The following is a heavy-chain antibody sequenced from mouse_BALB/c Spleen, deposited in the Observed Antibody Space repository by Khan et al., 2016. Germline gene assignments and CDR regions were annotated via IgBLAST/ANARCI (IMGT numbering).Heavy chain of an antibody. J-gene: IGHJ2*01. V-gene: IGHV1-52*01. CDR1: GHPFTSYW. CDR3: ARGSTVFDY. D-gene: IGHD1-1*01. Sequence: QVQLKQSGAELVRPGASVKLSCKASGHPFTSYWMNWFKQRPEQGLEWIGRIDPYDSETHYDQKFKDKAILTVDKSSSTAYMQLSSLTSEDSAVYYCARGSTVFDYWGQGTTLTVSS. CDR2: IDPYDSET.